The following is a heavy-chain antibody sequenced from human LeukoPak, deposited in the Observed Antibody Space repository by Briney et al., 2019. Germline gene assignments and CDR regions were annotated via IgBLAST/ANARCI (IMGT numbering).Heavy chain of an antibody. CDR3: TRDPLRYLRVGHYDY. CDR1: GFTFSSYE. D-gene: IGHD3-9*01. J-gene: IGHJ4*02. V-gene: IGHV3-48*03. CDR2: VSSSGGTI. Sequence: GGSLRLSSAASGFTFSSYEMNWVRQAPGKGLEWISYVSSSGGTIYHADSVKGRFTISRDNAKNSLYLQMNSLRAEDTAVYYCTRDPLRYLRVGHYDYWGQGTLVAVSS.